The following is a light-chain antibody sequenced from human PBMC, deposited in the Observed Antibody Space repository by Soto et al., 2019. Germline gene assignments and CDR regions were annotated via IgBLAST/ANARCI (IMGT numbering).Light chain of an antibody. V-gene: IGLV4-69*01. J-gene: IGLJ2*01. Sequence: QLVLTQSPSASASLGASVTLTCTLSSGHSSYAIAWHQKQPGNGPRYLMDLNNDGSHTKGDGIPDRLSGSSAGADRYLISSSLQSEDEADYYCQTWCTGFQVFGGGTKLTVL. CDR1: SGHSSYA. CDR2: LNNDGSH. CDR3: QTWCTGFQV.